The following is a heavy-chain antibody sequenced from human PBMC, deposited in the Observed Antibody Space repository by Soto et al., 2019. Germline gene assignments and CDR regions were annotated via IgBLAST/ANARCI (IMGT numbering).Heavy chain of an antibody. V-gene: IGHV5-51*01. CDR2: INPVDSDT. CDR3: ERHGAGYVSIDY. J-gene: IGHJ4*02. D-gene: IGHD5-12*01. CDR1: GYSFTTHW. Sequence: GESLKISCKGSGYSFTTHWIGWVRQMPGKGLEWMGIINPVDSDTRYSPSFQGQVTLSVDKSISTAYLQWSSLKASDTAMYYCERHGAGYVSIDYWGQGTLVTVSS.